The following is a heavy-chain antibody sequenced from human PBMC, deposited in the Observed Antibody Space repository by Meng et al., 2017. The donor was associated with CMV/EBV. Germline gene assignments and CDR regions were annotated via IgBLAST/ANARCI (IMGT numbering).Heavy chain of an antibody. J-gene: IGHJ3*02. D-gene: IGHD3-10*01. V-gene: IGHV1-2*02. CDR1: GYTFTGYY. CDR3: ARDGDGSGSYYMDRAFDI. CDR2: INPNSGGT. Sequence: GESLKISCKASGYTFTGYYMHWVRQAPGQGLEWMGWINPNSGGTNYAQKFQGRVTMTRDTSISTAYMELSRLRSDDTAVYYCARDGDGSGSYYMDRAFDIWGQGTMVTVSS.